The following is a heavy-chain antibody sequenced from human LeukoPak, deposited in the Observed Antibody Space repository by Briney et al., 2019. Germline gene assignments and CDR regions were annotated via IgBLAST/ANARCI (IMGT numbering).Heavy chain of an antibody. CDR1: GYTFTSYD. V-gene: IGHV1-8*01. D-gene: IGHD3-10*01. Sequence: ASVKVSCKASGYTFTSYDINWVRQATGQGLEWMGWMNPNSGNTGYAQKFQGRVTMTRNTSISTAYMELSSLRSEDTAVYYCARVRHGSVYLVDAFDIWGQGTMVTVSS. CDR3: ARVRHGSVYLVDAFDI. J-gene: IGHJ3*02. CDR2: MNPNSGNT.